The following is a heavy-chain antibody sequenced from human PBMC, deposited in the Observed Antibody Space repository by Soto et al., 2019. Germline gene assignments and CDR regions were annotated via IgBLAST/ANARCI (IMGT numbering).Heavy chain of an antibody. CDR3: ARGGEEKWELPTAYFDY. D-gene: IGHD1-26*01. Sequence: SETLSLTCTVSGGSVSSGSYYWSWIRQPPGKGLEWIGYIYYSGSTNYNPSLKSRVTISVDTSKNQFSLKLSSVTAADTAVYYCARGGEEKWELPTAYFDYWGQGTLVTVSS. CDR2: IYYSGST. V-gene: IGHV4-61*01. J-gene: IGHJ4*02. CDR1: GGSVSSGSYY.